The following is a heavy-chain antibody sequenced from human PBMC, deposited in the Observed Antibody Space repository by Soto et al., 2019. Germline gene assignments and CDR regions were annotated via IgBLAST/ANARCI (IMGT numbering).Heavy chain of an antibody. CDR3: ARDRGPLLWFGELLQTGYYYGMDV. CDR1: GFTVSSNY. Sequence: PGGSLRLSCAASGFTVSSNYMSWVRQAPGKGLEWVSVIYSGGSTYYADSVKGRFTISRDNSKNTLYLQMNSLRAEDTAVYYCARDRGPLLWFGELLQTGYYYGMDVWGQGTTVTVSS. J-gene: IGHJ6*02. D-gene: IGHD3-10*01. V-gene: IGHV3-66*01. CDR2: IYSGGST.